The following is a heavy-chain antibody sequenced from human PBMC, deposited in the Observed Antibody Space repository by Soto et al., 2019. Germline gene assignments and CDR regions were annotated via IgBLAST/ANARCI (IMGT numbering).Heavy chain of an antibody. Sequence: VASVKVACKAPRDTFTSYYINWVRPAPGQGLEWMGVINPHGGSTAYAQKFKGRVTLTRDTSASTVYMEVSSLTSEDTAMYYCARSSGGNFGIIIEGTNWFAPWGQGTLVTVSS. CDR3: ARSSGGNFGIIIEGTNWFAP. V-gene: IGHV1-46*01. CDR2: INPHGGST. J-gene: IGHJ5*02. CDR1: RDTFTSYY. D-gene: IGHD1-26*01.